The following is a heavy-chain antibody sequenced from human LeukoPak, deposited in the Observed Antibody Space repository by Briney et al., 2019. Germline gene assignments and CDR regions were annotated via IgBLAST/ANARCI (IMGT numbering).Heavy chain of an antibody. Sequence: PPETLSLTCTVSGGSISRFYWNWVRQPPGKGLEWIGYIAYNGNTNYSPSLKGRVTTSVDTSKNQFSLKLSSVTAADTAVYYCARAGTSGWYGEYWGQGILVTVSS. J-gene: IGHJ4*02. D-gene: IGHD6-19*01. CDR1: GGSISRFY. V-gene: IGHV4-59*01. CDR3: ARAGTSGWYGEY. CDR2: IAYNGNT.